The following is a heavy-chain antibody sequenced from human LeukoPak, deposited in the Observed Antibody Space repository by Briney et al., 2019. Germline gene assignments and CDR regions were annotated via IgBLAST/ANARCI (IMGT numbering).Heavy chain of an antibody. V-gene: IGHV3-23*01. J-gene: IGHJ4*02. D-gene: IGHD6-13*01. CDR2: ISGSGGST. Sequence: GGSLRLSCAASGFTFSSYAMSWVRQAPGKGLEWVSAISGSGGSTYYADSVKGRFTISRDNSKNTLYLQMNSLRAEDTAVYYCARDLMGIAYRGAFYYWGQGTLVTVSS. CDR3: ARDLMGIAYRGAFYY. CDR1: GFTFSSYA.